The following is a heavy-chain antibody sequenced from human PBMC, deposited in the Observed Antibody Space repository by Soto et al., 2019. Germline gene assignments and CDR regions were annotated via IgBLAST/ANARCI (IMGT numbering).Heavy chain of an antibody. J-gene: IGHJ4*02. Sequence: SETLSLTCTVSGGSISSYYWSWIRQPAGKGLEWIGRVYTSGSTNYNPSLKSRVTMSVDTSKNQFSLKLSSVTAADTAVYYCATTTSSWYGGHFDYWGQGTLVTVSS. CDR1: GGSISSYY. V-gene: IGHV4-4*07. D-gene: IGHD6-13*01. CDR2: VYTSGST. CDR3: ATTTSSWYGGHFDY.